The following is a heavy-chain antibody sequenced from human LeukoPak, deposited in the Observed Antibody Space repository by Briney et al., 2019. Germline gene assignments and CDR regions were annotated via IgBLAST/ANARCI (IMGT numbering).Heavy chain of an antibody. Sequence: SVKVSCKASGGTFSSYAISWVRQAPGQGLEWMGGIIPIFGTANYAQKFQGRVTITTDESTSTAYTELSSLRSEDTAVYYCAREEYCSGGSCYSGYSYYFDYWGQGTLVTVSS. CDR2: IIPIFGTA. J-gene: IGHJ4*02. CDR1: GGTFSSYA. V-gene: IGHV1-69*05. CDR3: AREEYCSGGSCYSGYSYYFDY. D-gene: IGHD2-15*01.